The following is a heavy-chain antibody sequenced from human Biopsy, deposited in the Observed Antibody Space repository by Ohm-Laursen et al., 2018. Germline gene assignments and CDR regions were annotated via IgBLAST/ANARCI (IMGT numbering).Heavy chain of an antibody. V-gene: IGHV1-46*01. CDR3: VLASFDY. CDR2: IIPSGNTT. Sequence: SVKVSCKASGYTFTTYNIHWVRQAPGQGLEWMGIIIPSGNTTAYTQNFQGRVAMTWNTSTTTVYMELSSLRSEVPSDYYFVLASFDYWGQGTLVTVPS. CDR1: GYTFTTYN. J-gene: IGHJ4*02.